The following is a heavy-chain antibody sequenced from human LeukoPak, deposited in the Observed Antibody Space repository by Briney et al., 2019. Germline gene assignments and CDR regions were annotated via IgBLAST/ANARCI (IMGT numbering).Heavy chain of an antibody. CDR2: INPNSGGT. D-gene: IGHD2-2*01. Sequence: GASVKVSCKASGYTFTGYYMHWVRQAPGQGLEWMGWINPNSGGTNYAQKFQGRVTMTRDTSISTAYMELSRLRSDDTAVYYCARQYPHPDKRIAYGMDVWGQGTTVTVSS. CDR3: ARQYPHPDKRIAYGMDV. V-gene: IGHV1-2*02. J-gene: IGHJ6*02. CDR1: GYTFTGYY.